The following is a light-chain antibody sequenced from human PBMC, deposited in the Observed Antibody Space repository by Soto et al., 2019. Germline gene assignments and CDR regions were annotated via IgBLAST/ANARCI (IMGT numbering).Light chain of an antibody. Sequence: DIVMTQSPDSLAVSLGERATINCKSSQSVLYSSNNKNYLAWYQQKPGQPPKLLIYWASTRKSGVPGRFSGSGSGTDFTLTISSLQAEDVAVYYCQQYYSTPTFGQGTKVEIK. J-gene: IGKJ1*01. V-gene: IGKV4-1*01. CDR3: QQYYSTPT. CDR2: WAS. CDR1: QSVLYSSNNKNY.